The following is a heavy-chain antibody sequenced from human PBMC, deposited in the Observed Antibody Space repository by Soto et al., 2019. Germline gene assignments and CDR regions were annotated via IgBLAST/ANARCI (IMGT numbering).Heavy chain of an antibody. Sequence: AESLKISCTGSGYSFTSYWIGWVRQIPGKGLEWMGLISPGDSDTRYSPSFQGQVTISADTSINTAFLQWSSLKASDTAMYYCARAHHYYDSAGFHRNWFDPWGQGTLVTVSS. CDR1: GYSFTSYW. CDR3: ARAHHYYDSAGFHRNWFDP. CDR2: ISPGDSDT. D-gene: IGHD3-22*01. J-gene: IGHJ5*02. V-gene: IGHV5-51*01.